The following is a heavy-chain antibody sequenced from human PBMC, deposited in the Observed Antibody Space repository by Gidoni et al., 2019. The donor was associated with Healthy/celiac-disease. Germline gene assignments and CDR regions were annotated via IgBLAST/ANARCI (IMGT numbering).Heavy chain of an antibody. J-gene: IGHJ5*02. CDR3: ASSYSSGWFPVDYWFDP. V-gene: IGHV1-2*02. D-gene: IGHD6-19*01. CDR2: INPNSGGT. CDR1: GYTFTGSY. Sequence: QVQLVQSGAEVKKPGASVKVSCKASGYTFTGSYMHWVRQAPGQGLEWMGWINPNSGGTNYAQKFQGRVTMTRDTSISTAYMELSRLRSDDTAVYYCASSYSSGWFPVDYWFDPWGQGTLVTVSS.